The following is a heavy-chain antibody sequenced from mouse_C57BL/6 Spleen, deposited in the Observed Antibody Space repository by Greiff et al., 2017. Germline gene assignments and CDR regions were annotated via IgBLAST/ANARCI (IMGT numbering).Heavy chain of an antibody. Sequence: QVQLQQSGAELVKPGASVKMSCTASGYTFTSYWITWVKQRPGQGLEWIGDIYPGSGSTNYTEKFKGQATMTVDTSSSTAYLQLTSLTSEYSAVYYCGRGLGRDYWGQGTTLTVSS. V-gene: IGHV1-55*01. D-gene: IGHD4-1*01. CDR2: IYPGSGST. J-gene: IGHJ2*01. CDR3: GRGLGRDY. CDR1: GYTFTSYW.